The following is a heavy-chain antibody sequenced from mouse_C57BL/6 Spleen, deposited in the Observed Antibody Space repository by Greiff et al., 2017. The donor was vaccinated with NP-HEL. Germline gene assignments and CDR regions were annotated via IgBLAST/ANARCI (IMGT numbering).Heavy chain of an antibody. J-gene: IGHJ4*01. Sequence: VQLQQPGAELVKPGASVKLSCKASGYTFTSYWMHWVKQRPGQGLEWIGMIHPNSGSTNYNEKFKSKATLTVDKSSSTAYMQLSSLTSEDSAVYYCARCGYYGSSYVDYWGQGTSVTVSS. D-gene: IGHD1-1*01. CDR2: IHPNSGST. CDR3: ARCGYYGSSYVDY. CDR1: GYTFTSYW. V-gene: IGHV1-64*01.